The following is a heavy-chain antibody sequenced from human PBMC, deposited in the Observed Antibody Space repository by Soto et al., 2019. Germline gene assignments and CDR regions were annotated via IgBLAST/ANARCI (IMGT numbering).Heavy chain of an antibody. J-gene: IGHJ6*02. V-gene: IGHV1-69*13. CDR2: IIPIFGTA. D-gene: IGHD3-22*01. CDR1: GYTFTSYA. CDR3: ARGGYDSSGYHYYYYGMDV. Sequence: SVKVSCKASGYTFTSYAMHWVRQAPGQGLEWMGGIIPIFGTANYAQRFQGRVTITADESTSTAYMELSSLRSEDMAVYYCARGGYDSSGYHYYYYGMDVWGQGTTVTVSS.